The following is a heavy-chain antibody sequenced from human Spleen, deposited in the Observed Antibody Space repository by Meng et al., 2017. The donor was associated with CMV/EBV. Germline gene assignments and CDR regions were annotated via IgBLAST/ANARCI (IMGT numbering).Heavy chain of an antibody. CDR2: ISGSSDYI. Sequence: GESLKISCAASGFTFRRYSMNWVRQAPGKGLEWVSSISGSSDYIFYAESVKGRFTISRDNAKNSLYLQMDSLRAEDTAVYYCARSFDYWGQGTLVTVSS. V-gene: IGHV3-21*01. CDR1: GFTFRRYS. J-gene: IGHJ4*02. CDR3: ARSFDY.